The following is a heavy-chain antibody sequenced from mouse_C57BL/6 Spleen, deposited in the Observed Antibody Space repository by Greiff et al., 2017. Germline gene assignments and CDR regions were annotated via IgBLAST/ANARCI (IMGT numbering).Heavy chain of an antibody. CDR3: ARSGDYDEFAY. V-gene: IGHV1-52*01. Sequence: VKLQQPGAELVRPGSSVKLSCKASGYTFTSYWMHWVKQRPIQGLEWIGNIDPSDSETHYNQKFKDKATLTVDKSSSTAYMQLSSLTSEDSAVYYCARSGDYDEFAYWGQGTLVTVSA. CDR1: GYTFTSYW. D-gene: IGHD2-4*01. J-gene: IGHJ3*01. CDR2: IDPSDSET.